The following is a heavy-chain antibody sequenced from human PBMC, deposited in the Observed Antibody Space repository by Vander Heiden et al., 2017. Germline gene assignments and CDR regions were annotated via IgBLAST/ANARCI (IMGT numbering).Heavy chain of an antibody. Sequence: EVQLLESGGDLVQPGGSLRLSCAASAFTFSTFAMVWVRQAPGKGLEWVSSISGSGGTTYNADSVKGRFTISRDNSNNTLYLQMNSLRADDTAVYYCAKDKGGQYGDYDFDYWGQGTLVTVSS. CDR3: AKDKGGQYGDYDFDY. J-gene: IGHJ4*02. CDR2: ISGSGGTT. CDR1: AFTFSTFA. V-gene: IGHV3-23*01. D-gene: IGHD4-17*01.